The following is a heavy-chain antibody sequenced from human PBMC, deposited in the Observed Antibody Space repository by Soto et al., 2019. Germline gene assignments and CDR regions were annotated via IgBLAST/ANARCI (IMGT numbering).Heavy chain of an antibody. J-gene: IGHJ6*02. V-gene: IGHV4-59*08. CDR2: IDSNGGT. D-gene: IGHD3-10*01. CDR3: VRQGFGRLPGLVDV. Sequence: QVQLQESGPGLVKPSETLSLTCTVSDDSSSNYKWSWIRQPPGRRLEWIGYIDSNGGTSYNPSLQSRVPISIDTSTKQIFLMLRSVTAADAAVYDCVRQGFGRLPGLVDVWGQGSTVTVSS. CDR1: DDSSSNYK.